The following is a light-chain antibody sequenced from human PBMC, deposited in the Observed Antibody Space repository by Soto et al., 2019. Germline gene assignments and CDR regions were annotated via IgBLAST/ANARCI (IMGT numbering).Light chain of an antibody. CDR3: LQDDTHPLT. CDR2: HVS. J-gene: IGKJ4*02. CDR1: QGVGND. Sequence: AIQMTQSPSSLSASVGDTVTITCRASQGVGNDLGWYQQKPGKAPKLLIYHVSTLHDGVSSSFSGSGSGTYFTLTISSLQPEDFATYYCLQDDTHPLTFGGGTKVAIK. V-gene: IGKV1-6*01.